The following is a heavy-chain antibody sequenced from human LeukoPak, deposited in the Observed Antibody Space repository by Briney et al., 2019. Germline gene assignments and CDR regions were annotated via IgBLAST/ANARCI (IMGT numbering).Heavy chain of an antibody. CDR1: GFTFSSYS. Sequence: GGSLRFSCAASGFTFSSYSMNWVRQAPGKGLEWVSYISSGSSTMYYADSVKGRFTISRDNAKNSLYLQMNSLRAGDTAVYYCARDRKSDGFDPWGQGTLVTVSS. V-gene: IGHV3-48*01. CDR2: ISSGSSTM. J-gene: IGHJ5*02. CDR3: ARDRKSDGFDP.